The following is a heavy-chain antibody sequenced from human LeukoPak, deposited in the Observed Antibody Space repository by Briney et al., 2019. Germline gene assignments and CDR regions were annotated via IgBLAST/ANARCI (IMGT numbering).Heavy chain of an antibody. Sequence: SETLSLTCTVSGGSISSTNYYWGWIRRPPETGLEWIGSIYYSGSTYYNPSLNSRVTISVDTSKNQFSLKLSSVTAADTAVYYCARVTHLTTNYYYYMDVWGKGTTVTVSS. CDR2: IYYSGST. J-gene: IGHJ6*03. V-gene: IGHV4-39*07. CDR1: GGSISSTNYY. CDR3: ARVTHLTTNYYYYMDV. D-gene: IGHD4-17*01.